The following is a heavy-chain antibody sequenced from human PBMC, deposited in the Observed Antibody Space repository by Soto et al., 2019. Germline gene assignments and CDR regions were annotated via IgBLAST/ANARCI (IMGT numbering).Heavy chain of an antibody. D-gene: IGHD3-10*01. J-gene: IGHJ4*02. Sequence: QVQLQESGPGLVKPSETLSLACTVSGGSVSSGSYYWSWIRQPPGKGLEWIGHVFYNGGTTNYNPSLQSRVSISVDTSKNQISLKLTSATAADTAVYYCARDCSGRYSLQWGQGTLVTVSS. CDR3: ARDCSGRYSLQ. V-gene: IGHV4-61*01. CDR1: GGSVSSGSYY. CDR2: VFYNGGTT.